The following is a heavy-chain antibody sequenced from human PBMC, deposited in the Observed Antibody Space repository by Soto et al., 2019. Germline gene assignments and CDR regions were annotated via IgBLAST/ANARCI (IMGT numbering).Heavy chain of an antibody. CDR2: INSYNGNT. J-gene: IGHJ4*02. Sequence: QVQVVQSGAEVKKPGASVKVSCKASGYTFSHYGFSWVRQAPGQGLEWMGWINSYNGNTNYAQKFQGRVTMTTDTSTRIGYMELGSLRSDDTAVYYCASATPGGYGYTVLDYWGQGTLVTVSS. CDR3: ASATPGGYGYTVLDY. V-gene: IGHV1-18*01. D-gene: IGHD5-18*01. CDR1: GYTFSHYG.